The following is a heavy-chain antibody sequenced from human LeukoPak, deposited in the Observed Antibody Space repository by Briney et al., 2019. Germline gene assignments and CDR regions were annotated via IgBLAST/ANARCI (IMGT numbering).Heavy chain of an antibody. CDR2: ISGSGGST. CDR3: AKCERLPSASCYFDY. J-gene: IGHJ4*02. D-gene: IGHD2-2*01. CDR1: GFTFSSYA. Sequence: PGGSLRLSCAASGFTFSSYAMSWVRQAPGKGLEWVSAISGSGGSTYYADSGKGRFTISRDNSKNTLYLQMNSLRAEDTAVYYCAKCERLPSASCYFDYWGQGTLVTVSS. V-gene: IGHV3-23*01.